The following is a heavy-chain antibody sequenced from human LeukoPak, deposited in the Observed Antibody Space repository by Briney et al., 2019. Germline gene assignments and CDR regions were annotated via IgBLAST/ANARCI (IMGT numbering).Heavy chain of an antibody. CDR2: ISSSSSYI. Sequence: PGGSLRLSCAASGFTFSSYSMNWVRQAPGKGLEWVSSISSSSSYIYYADSVKGRFTISRDNAKNSLYLQMNSLRAEDTAVYYCARILYGGNSELFDYWGQGTLVTVSS. CDR3: ARILYGGNSELFDY. CDR1: GFTFSSYS. J-gene: IGHJ4*02. V-gene: IGHV3-21*01. D-gene: IGHD4-23*01.